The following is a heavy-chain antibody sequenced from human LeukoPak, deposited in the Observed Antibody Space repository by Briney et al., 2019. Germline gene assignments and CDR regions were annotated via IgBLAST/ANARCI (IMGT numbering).Heavy chain of an antibody. CDR3: ARDQGTTVDYYYYYMDV. CDR1: GGSFSGYY. D-gene: IGHD4-23*01. V-gene: IGHV4-4*07. CDR2: IYTSGST. J-gene: IGHJ6*03. Sequence: PSETLSLTCAVYGGSFSGYYWSWIRQPAGKGLEWIGRIYTSGSTNYNPSLKSRVTISVDTSKNQFSLKLSSVTAADTAVYYCARDQGTTVDYYYYYMDVWGKGTTVTISS.